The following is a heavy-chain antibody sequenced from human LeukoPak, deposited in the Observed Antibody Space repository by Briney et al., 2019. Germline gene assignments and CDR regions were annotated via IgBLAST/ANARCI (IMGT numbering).Heavy chain of an antibody. J-gene: IGHJ6*02. Sequence: GGSLRLSCAVSGLSFSTSWMDWVRQAPGKGLEWVASINPDESEKYYVDSVKGRFTISRDNAKNSLYLQMNSLRAEDTAVYYCARELGIYGMDVWGQGTTVTVSS. CDR2: INPDESEK. CDR1: GLSFSTSW. CDR3: ARELGIYGMDV. D-gene: IGHD7-27*01. V-gene: IGHV3-7*01.